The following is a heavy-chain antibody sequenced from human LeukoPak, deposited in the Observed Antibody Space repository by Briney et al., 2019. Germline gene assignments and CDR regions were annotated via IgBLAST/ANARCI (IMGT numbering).Heavy chain of an antibody. V-gene: IGHV4-34*01. CDR3: ARDRFDYVWGSYRSRFDY. D-gene: IGHD3-16*02. Sequence: SETLSLTCAVYGGSFSGYYWSWIRQPPGKGLEWIGEISQSGSANYNPSLKSRVTMSLDTSKNQFSLKLSSVTAADTAVYYCARDRFDYVWGSYRSRFDYWGQGTLVTVSS. CDR1: GGSFSGYY. CDR2: ISQSGSA. J-gene: IGHJ4*02.